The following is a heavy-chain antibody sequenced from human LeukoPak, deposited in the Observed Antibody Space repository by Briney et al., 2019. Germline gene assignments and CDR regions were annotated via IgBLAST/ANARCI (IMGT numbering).Heavy chain of an antibody. CDR3: ARDYCSSTSCLFDY. Sequence: SETLSLTCTVSGGSISSGDYYWSWIRQPPGKGLEWIGYISYGGNTYYNPSLKSRVTISVDTSKNQFSLKLSSVTAADTAVYYCARDYCSSTSCLFDYWGQGTLVTVSS. D-gene: IGHD2-2*01. CDR1: GGSISSGDYY. V-gene: IGHV4-30-4*01. CDR2: ISYGGNT. J-gene: IGHJ4*02.